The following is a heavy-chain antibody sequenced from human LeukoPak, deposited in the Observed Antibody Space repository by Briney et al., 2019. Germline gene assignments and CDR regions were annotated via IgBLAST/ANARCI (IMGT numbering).Heavy chain of an antibody. J-gene: IGHJ4*02. D-gene: IGHD3-10*01. CDR2: INPNSGGT. V-gene: IGHV1-2*04. Sequence: ASVKVSCKASGYTFTGYYMHWVRQAPGQGLEWMGWINPNSGGTNYAQKFQGWVTMTRGTSISTAYMELSRLRSDDTAVYYCARSSRPLWFGELLSYYFDYWGQGTLVTVSS. CDR1: GYTFTGYY. CDR3: ARSSRPLWFGELLSYYFDY.